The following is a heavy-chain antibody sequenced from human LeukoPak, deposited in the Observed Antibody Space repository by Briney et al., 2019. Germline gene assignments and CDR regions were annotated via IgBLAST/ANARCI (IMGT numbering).Heavy chain of an antibody. D-gene: IGHD3-22*01. CDR3: AKREYDSSAYPMYPIDY. CDR2: ISGSGGTT. J-gene: IGHJ4*02. CDR1: GITFRDYA. Sequence: GGSLRLSCAVSGITFRDYAMTWVRQAPGKGLEWVSVISGSGGTTYYADSVEGRFVMSRDNSKNTLYLQVNSLRTDDSAVYYCAKREYDSSAYPMYPIDYWGQGTLVTVSA. V-gene: IGHV3-23*01.